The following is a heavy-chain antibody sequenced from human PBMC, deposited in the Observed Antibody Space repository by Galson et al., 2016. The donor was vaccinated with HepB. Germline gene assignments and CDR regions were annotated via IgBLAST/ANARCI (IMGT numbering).Heavy chain of an antibody. V-gene: IGHV3-30*14. Sequence: SLRLSCAASGFTFSSHSMHWARQAPGKGLGWVAVISHDGGNHFYADSVKGRFTISRDNSKNTLYLQMNRLKPDDTAVYFCARGLRWSGFFKIYFYYGMDVWGQGTTVTVSS. J-gene: IGHJ6*02. CDR2: ISHDGGNH. CDR1: GFTFSSHS. D-gene: IGHD3-3*01. CDR3: ARGLRWSGFFKIYFYYGMDV.